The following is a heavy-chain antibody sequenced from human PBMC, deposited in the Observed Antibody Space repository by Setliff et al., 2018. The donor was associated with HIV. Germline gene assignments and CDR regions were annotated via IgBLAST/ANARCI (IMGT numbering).Heavy chain of an antibody. V-gene: IGHV4-39*07. J-gene: IGHJ4*02. CDR2: MYYTGSS. CDR1: GGSVSSSTTYY. Sequence: SETLSLTCTVSGGSVSSSTTYYWGWIRQPPGKGLEWIGSMYYTGSSYYNPSLKSRVTISVDTSKNQFSLKLSSVTAADTAVYYCASVQVDSSGPFDYWGQGTLVTVSS. CDR3: ASVQVDSSGPFDY. D-gene: IGHD6-19*01.